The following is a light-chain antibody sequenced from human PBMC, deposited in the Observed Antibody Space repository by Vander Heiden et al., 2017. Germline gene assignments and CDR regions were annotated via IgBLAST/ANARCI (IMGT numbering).Light chain of an antibody. V-gene: IGKV2-28*01. CDR2: LGS. J-gene: IGKJ4*01. CDR3: LQALHTPLLT. Sequence: DIVMTQPPLSLPVTPGESASISCRSSQSLLHSNGYNYLDWYLQKPGQSPQLLIYLGSNRASGVPDSFSGSGSGTDFTLKISSMKAEDVGVYDCLQALHTPLLTFGRGTKVEIK. CDR1: QSLLHSNGYNY.